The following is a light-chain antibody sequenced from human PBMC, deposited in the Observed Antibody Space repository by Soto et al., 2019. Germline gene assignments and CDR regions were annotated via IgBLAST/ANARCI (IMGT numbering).Light chain of an antibody. Sequence: DIPMTQSPSTLSASVGDRVTITCRASQSISSWLAWYQQKPGKAPKILIYKESSLESGVPSRFSASGSGTRPRRNRRRRKAQDFATYYCQQDNSYPWTFGQRSKVEI. CDR1: QSISSW. CDR2: KES. V-gene: IGKV1-5*03. CDR3: QQDNSYPWT. J-gene: IGKJ1*01.